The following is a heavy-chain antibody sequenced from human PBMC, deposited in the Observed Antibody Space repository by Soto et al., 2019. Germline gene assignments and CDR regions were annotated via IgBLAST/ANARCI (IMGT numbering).Heavy chain of an antibody. D-gene: IGHD2-15*01. Sequence: SVKVSCKASGGTFSSYAISWVRQAPGQGLEWMGGIIPIFGTANYAQKFQGRVTITADKSTSTAYMELSSLRSEDTAVYYCARGEEVYCSGGSCYSYYYGMDVWGQGTTVTVSS. CDR2: IIPIFGTA. CDR1: GGTFSSYA. CDR3: ARGEEVYCSGGSCYSYYYGMDV. J-gene: IGHJ6*02. V-gene: IGHV1-69*06.